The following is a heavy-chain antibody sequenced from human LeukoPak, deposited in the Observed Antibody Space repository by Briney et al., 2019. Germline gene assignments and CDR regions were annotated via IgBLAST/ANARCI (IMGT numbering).Heavy chain of an antibody. Sequence: SETLSLTCTVSGGSISSSSYYWGWIRQPPGKGLEWIGSIYYGGSTYYNPSLKSRVTISVDTSKNQFSLKLTSVTAADTAVYYCARFYDTSGYSSTYSFDYWGQGTLVTVSS. J-gene: IGHJ4*02. CDR2: IYYGGST. V-gene: IGHV4-39*01. D-gene: IGHD3-22*01. CDR1: GGSISSSSYY. CDR3: ARFYDTSGYSSTYSFDY.